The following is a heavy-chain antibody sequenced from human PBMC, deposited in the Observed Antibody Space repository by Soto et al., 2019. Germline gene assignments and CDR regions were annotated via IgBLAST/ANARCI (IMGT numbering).Heavy chain of an antibody. D-gene: IGHD1-26*01. V-gene: IGHV3-74*01. CDR1: GFKFGDNG. Sequence: GGSQRLSCRASGFKFGDNGGHWVRQEPGKGPVWVSGINGDGSSTYYADSVKGRFIISRDNSKNTVYLQMNSLRAEDTAFYYCAKDSISDRETFNFDSWGQGTLVTVSS. CDR2: INGDGSST. CDR3: AKDSISDRETFNFDS. J-gene: IGHJ4*02.